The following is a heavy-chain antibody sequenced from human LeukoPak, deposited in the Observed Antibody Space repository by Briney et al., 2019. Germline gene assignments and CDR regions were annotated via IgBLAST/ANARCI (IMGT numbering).Heavy chain of an antibody. J-gene: IGHJ5*01. Sequence: PSETLSPTCTVSGGSISSSSYYWGWIRQPPGKGLEWIGSIYYSGGTYYNPSLESRLTISVDTSNNRFSLNLRSVTAADTAVFYCARVTTGSTTLDSWGQGILVTVSS. CDR2: IYYSGGT. CDR3: ARVTTGSTTLDS. CDR1: GGSISSSSYY. V-gene: IGHV4-39*02. D-gene: IGHD1-1*01.